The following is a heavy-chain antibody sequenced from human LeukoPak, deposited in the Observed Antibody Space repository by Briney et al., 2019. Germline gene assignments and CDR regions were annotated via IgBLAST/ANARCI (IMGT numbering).Heavy chain of an antibody. V-gene: IGHV3-30-3*01. CDR3: VREMVGAKFDWQLSDAFDI. J-gene: IGHJ3*02. CDR2: ISYDGGKK. D-gene: IGHD3-9*01. CDR1: GFIFNSYA. Sequence: PGRSLRLSCAASGFIFNSYAIHWVRQSPGKGLDWVAMISYDGGKKYYADSVRGRFTISRDNSRNTLYLQMTSLRTADTAVYYCVREMVGAKFDWQLSDAFDIWGRGTLVIVSS.